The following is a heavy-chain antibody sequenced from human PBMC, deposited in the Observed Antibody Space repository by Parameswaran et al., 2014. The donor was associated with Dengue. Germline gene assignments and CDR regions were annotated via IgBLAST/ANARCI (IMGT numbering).Heavy chain of an antibody. V-gene: IGHV3-15*01. CDR2: IKSKGDGGTT. Sequence: VRQAPGKGLQWVGRIKSKGDGGTTEYAAPVKGRLTISRDDSKNTLFLQMNSLITEDTAVYFCATEEYCDSTSCYPSSWLDSWGQGTLVTVSS. D-gene: IGHD2-2*01. CDR3: ATEEYCDSTSCYPSSWLDS. J-gene: IGHJ5*01.